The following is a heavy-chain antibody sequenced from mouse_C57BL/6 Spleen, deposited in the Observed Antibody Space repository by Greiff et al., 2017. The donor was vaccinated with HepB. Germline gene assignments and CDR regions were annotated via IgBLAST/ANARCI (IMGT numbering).Heavy chain of an antibody. V-gene: IGHV5-17*01. J-gene: IGHJ4*01. D-gene: IGHD1-1*01. CDR2: ISSGSSTI. Sequence: EVKLVESGGGLVKPGGSLKLSCAASGFTFSDYGMHWVRQAPEKGLEWVAYISSGSSTIYYADTVKGRFTISRENAKNTLFLQMTSLRSEDTAMYYCARRYYGSKDYAMDYWGQGTSVTVSS. CDR1: GFTFSDYG. CDR3: ARRYYGSKDYAMDY.